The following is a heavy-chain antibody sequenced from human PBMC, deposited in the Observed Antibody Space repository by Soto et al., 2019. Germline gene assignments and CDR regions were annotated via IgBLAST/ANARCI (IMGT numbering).Heavy chain of an antibody. Sequence: QVQLVQSGAEVKKPGSSVKVSCKASGGTFSSYAISWVRQAPGQVLEWMGGIIPSFGTANYAQKFQGRVMITADESTSTAYMELSSLRSEDTAVYYCASSVAKYYYYGMDVWGQGTTVTVSS. CDR1: GGTFSSYA. V-gene: IGHV1-69*12. CDR2: IIPSFGTA. CDR3: ASSVAKYYYYGMDV. J-gene: IGHJ6*02. D-gene: IGHD5-12*01.